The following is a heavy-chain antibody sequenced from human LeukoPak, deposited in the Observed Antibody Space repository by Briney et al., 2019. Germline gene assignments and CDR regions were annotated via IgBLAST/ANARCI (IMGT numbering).Heavy chain of an antibody. J-gene: IGHJ4*02. CDR1: GFTVSSNY. D-gene: IGHD3-22*01. CDR2: IYSGGST. V-gene: IGHV3-53*01. Sequence: PGGSLRLSCAASGFTVSSNYMSWVRQAPGKGLEWVSVIYSGGSTYYADSVRGRCTISRDNSKNTLYLQMNSLGAEDTAVYYCARVSYYDSSGYYFLSYVDYWGQGTLVTVSS. CDR3: ARVSYYDSSGYYFLSYVDY.